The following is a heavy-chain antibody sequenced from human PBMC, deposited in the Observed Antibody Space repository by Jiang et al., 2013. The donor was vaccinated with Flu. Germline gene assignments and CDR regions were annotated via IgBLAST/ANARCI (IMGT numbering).Heavy chain of an antibody. CDR2: VSNSGST. Sequence: GPGLVKPSETLSLTCSVSGDSGSSDNFYWNWIRQPPGKALEWIGYVSNSGSTNYNPSFKSRVTISVDTSKKNFSLRLNSVTAADTAVYYCARLTPQMAMTTSPFDSWGQGTLVTVSS. D-gene: IGHD5-24*01. V-gene: IGHV4-61*03. CDR3: ARLTPQMAMTTSPFDS. J-gene: IGHJ4*02. CDR1: GDSGSSDNFY.